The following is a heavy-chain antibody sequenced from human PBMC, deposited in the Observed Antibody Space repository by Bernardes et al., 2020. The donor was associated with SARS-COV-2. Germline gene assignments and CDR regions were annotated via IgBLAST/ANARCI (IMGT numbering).Heavy chain of an antibody. J-gene: IGHJ6*02. V-gene: IGHV3-7*04. D-gene: IGHD2-2*01. CDR2: IKQDGSEK. CDR3: ARFLKYDYYYYGMDV. Sequence: GGSLRLSCAASGFTFSSYWMSWVRQAPGKGLEWVANIKQDGSEKYYVDSVKGRFTISRDNAKNSLYLQMNSLRAEDTAVYYCARFLKYDYYYYGMDVWGQGTTVTVSS. CDR1: GFTFSSYW.